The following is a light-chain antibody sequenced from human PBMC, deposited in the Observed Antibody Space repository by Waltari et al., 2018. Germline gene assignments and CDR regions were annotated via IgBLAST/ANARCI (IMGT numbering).Light chain of an antibody. CDR3: QHYVRLPVT. CDR2: GAS. V-gene: IGKV3-20*01. J-gene: IGKJ1*01. CDR1: QSVSRT. Sequence: EIVLTQSPGTLSLSPGERATLSCRASQSVSRTLAWYQQKPGQAPRLLIYGASNRATGIPDRFSGSGSGTDFSLTISRLEPEDFAVYYCQHYVRLPVTFGLGTKVEIK.